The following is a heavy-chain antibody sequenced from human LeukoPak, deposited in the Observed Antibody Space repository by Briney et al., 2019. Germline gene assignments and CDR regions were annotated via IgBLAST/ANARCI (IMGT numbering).Heavy chain of an antibody. V-gene: IGHV3-30*02. J-gene: IGHJ4*02. D-gene: IGHD4-17*01. CDR1: GFTFSNYG. CDR3: AKRGDYGDYPYYFDY. CDR2: LWYDGSNK. Sequence: PGGSLRLSCAASGFTFSNYGMHWVRQAPGKGLEWVATLWYDGSNKYYADSVKGRFTISRDNSRNTLYLQMTSLRPEDTAVYYCAKRGDYGDYPYYFDYWGQGTLVTVSS.